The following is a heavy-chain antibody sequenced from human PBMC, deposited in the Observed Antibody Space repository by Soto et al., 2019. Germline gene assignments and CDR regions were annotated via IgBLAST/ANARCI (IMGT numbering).Heavy chain of an antibody. J-gene: IGHJ2*01. CDR2: INPNGGST. D-gene: IGHD1-1*01. CDR1: GYTLTNFY. V-gene: IGHV1-46*03. CDR3: ARPPRSTLYPTRRSSDL. Sequence: ASVKVSCKASGYTLTNFYIHWVRQAPGQGLEWMGIINPNGGSTNYAHNFQGRVTINRDTSTSTVYMDLNSLRSEDTAVYICARPPRSTLYPTRRSSDL.